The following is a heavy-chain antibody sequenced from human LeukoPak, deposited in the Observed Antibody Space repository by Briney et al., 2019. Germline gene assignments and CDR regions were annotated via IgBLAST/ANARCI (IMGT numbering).Heavy chain of an antibody. CDR2: LGGSGDKV. CDR3: AKDPHGDYVGAFDT. Sequence: GVSLRLSCAASGFTFSAYGVTWVRQAPGKGLEGFSCLGGSGDKVDYEDSGRVRFASARYNCKNTLELHMHSLRDEDVAVYYCAKDPHGDYVGAFDTWGQGTMVIVSS. J-gene: IGHJ3*02. CDR1: GFTFSAYG. D-gene: IGHD4-17*01. V-gene: IGHV3-23*01.